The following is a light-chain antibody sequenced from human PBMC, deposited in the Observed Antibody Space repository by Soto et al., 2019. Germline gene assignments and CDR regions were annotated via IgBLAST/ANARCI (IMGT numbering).Light chain of an antibody. CDR2: DAS. CDR3: QRGDT. J-gene: IGKJ5*01. CDR1: QSVSSN. V-gene: IGKV3-11*01. Sequence: EIVLTQSPATLSLSPGERATLSCRASQSVSSNLAWYQQKPGQAPRLLIYDASNRATGIPPRFSGSGSGTDFTLTISSLEPEDFAVYYCQRGDTFGQGTRLDI.